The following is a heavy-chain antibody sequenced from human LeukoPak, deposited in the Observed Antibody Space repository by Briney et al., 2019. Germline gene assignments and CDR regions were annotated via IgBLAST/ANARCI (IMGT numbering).Heavy chain of an antibody. J-gene: IGHJ1*01. D-gene: IGHD6-13*01. CDR3: ARGYLSSSSSEYFQH. CDR2: MNPNSGNT. Sequence: GASVNVSCKASGYTFTSYDINWVRQAPGQGLEWMGWMNPNSGNTGYAQKFQGRVTMTRNTSISTAYMELSSLRSEDTAVYYCARGYLSSSSSEYFQHWGQGTLVTVSS. CDR1: GYTFTSYD. V-gene: IGHV1-8*01.